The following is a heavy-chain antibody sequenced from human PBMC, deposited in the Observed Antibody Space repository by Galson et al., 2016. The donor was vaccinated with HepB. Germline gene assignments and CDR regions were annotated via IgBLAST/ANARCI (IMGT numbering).Heavy chain of an antibody. CDR2: IMPRGST. D-gene: IGHD1-26*01. CDR3: ARYSRVTGHDY. CDR1: GFTVTDYY. J-gene: IGHJ4*02. V-gene: IGHV1-46*01. Sequence: SVKVSCKASGFTVTDYYLQWVRQAPGQGLEWMGTIMPRGSTYAQRFQDRVTMTSDTSTNTVFMELSSLRSDDSAVYFCARYSRVTGHDYWGQGTLVTVSS.